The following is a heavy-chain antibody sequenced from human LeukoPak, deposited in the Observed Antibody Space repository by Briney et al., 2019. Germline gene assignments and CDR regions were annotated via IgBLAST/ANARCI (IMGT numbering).Heavy chain of an antibody. CDR2: ITPIFGTA. Sequence: GASVKVSCKASGGTFSSYAISWVRQAPGQGLEWMGGITPIFGTANYAQKFQGRVTITADESTSTAYMELSSLRSEDTAVYYCASESIAAAAYNWFDPWGQGTLVTVSS. CDR1: GGTFSSYA. V-gene: IGHV1-69*13. J-gene: IGHJ5*02. D-gene: IGHD6-13*01. CDR3: ASESIAAAAYNWFDP.